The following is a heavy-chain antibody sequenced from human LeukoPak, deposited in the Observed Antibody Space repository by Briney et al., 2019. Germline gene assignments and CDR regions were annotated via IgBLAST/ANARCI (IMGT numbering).Heavy chain of an antibody. D-gene: IGHD3-3*01. J-gene: IGHJ6*02. CDR1: GFTLSDYW. V-gene: IGHV3-74*01. CDR3: TRDWSHGAMDV. CDR2: SKGDGSSI. Sequence: PGGSLRLSCGASGFTLSDYWMFWVRQAPGKGLVWVSRSKGDGSSIAYADPVKGRFTISRDNAKNTLYLQMDSLRVEDTGVYYCTRDWSHGAMDVWGQGTTVTV.